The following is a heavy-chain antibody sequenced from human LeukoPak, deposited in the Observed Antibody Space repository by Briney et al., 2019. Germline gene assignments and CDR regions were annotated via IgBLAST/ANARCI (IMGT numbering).Heavy chain of an antibody. CDR2: INPNSGGT. CDR3: ARDRVITFGEPKRTLKY. V-gene: IGHV1-2*02. Sequence: ASVKVSCKASGYTFTGYYMHWVRQAPGQGLEWMGWINPNSGGTNYAQKFQGRVTMTRDTSISTAYMELSRLRSDDTAVYYCARDRVITFGEPKRTLKYWGQGTLVTVSS. CDR1: GYTFTGYY. D-gene: IGHD3-16*01. J-gene: IGHJ4*02.